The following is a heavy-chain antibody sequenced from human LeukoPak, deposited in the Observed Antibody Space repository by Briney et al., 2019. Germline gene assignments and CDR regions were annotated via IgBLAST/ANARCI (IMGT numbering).Heavy chain of an antibody. V-gene: IGHV3-43*02. CDR1: GFTFDDYA. Sequence: GGSLRLSYAASGFTFDDYAMHWVRQAPGKGLEWVSLISGDGGSTYYADSVKGRFTISRDNSKNSLYLQMNSLRTEDTALYYCAKDKTAAAGDNFDYWGQGTLVTVSS. J-gene: IGHJ4*02. CDR2: ISGDGGST. D-gene: IGHD6-13*01. CDR3: AKDKTAAAGDNFDY.